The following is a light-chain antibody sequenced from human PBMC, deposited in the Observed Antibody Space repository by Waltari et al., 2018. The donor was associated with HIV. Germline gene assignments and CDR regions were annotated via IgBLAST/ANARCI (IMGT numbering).Light chain of an antibody. CDR2: LAS. CDR1: QNIGNS. Sequence: DIRMTQSPSTLSASIGDRVTITCRASQNIGNSLAWYQQKPGQAQKLLISLASSLERGVPIRFSGSGSGSEFTLTISSLQNEDFATYYCQQFDTYYTFGPGTRLE. CDR3: QQFDTYYT. J-gene: IGKJ2*01. V-gene: IGKV1-5*03.